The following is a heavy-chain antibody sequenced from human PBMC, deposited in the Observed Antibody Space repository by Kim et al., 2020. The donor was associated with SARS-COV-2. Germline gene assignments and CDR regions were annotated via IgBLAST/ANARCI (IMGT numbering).Heavy chain of an antibody. D-gene: IGHD5-18*01. V-gene: IGHV4-31*02. J-gene: IGHJ4*02. CDR3: ARAGGYSYGQFDY. Sequence: SNPSLKSRVTISVDTSKNQFSLKLSSVTAADTAVYYCARAGGYSYGQFDYWGQGTLVTVSS.